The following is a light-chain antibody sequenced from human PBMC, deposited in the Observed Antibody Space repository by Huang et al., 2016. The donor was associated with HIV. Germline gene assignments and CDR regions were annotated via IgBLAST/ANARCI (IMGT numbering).Light chain of an antibody. V-gene: IGKV1-39*01. Sequence: DIQMTQSPSSQSASVGDRVTITCRASQNIRNYLNWYQQKPGKAPNLLIYAASTLQTGVPSMFSGSGSGTDFTLTISSLQPEDFATYYCQESYSTPWTFGQGTKVEI. J-gene: IGKJ1*01. CDR3: QESYSTPWT. CDR1: QNIRNY. CDR2: AAS.